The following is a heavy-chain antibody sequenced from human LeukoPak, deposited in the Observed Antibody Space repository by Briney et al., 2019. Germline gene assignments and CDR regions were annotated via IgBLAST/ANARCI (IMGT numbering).Heavy chain of an antibody. CDR2: ISGSGGST. J-gene: IGHJ5*02. CDR1: GFTFSSHG. D-gene: IGHD1-26*01. V-gene: IGHV3-23*01. Sequence: PAGGSLRLSCAASGFTFSSHGMSWVRQAPGKGLEWVSAISGSGGSTYYADSVKGRFTISRDNSRNTLYLQMNSLRAEDTAVYYCAKGSTQSGSYYLSPWGQGTLVTVSS. CDR3: AKGSTQSGSYYLSP.